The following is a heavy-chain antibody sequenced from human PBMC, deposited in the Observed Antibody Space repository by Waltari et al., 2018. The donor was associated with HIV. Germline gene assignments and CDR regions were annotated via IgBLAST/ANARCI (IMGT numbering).Heavy chain of an antibody. D-gene: IGHD2-15*01. Sequence: EVQLVEFGGALVQPGGSLRLPFAVSGLTFNTLSLNWVRQAPGKGLEWISYITSSSSTIYYADSVKGRFTISRDNAKNSLYLQMNSLRAEDTAVYYCARLMVVAGTPYYGLDVWGQGTTVTVSS. V-gene: IGHV3-48*01. CDR1: GLTFNTLS. J-gene: IGHJ6*02. CDR3: ARLMVVAGTPYYGLDV. CDR2: ITSSSSTI.